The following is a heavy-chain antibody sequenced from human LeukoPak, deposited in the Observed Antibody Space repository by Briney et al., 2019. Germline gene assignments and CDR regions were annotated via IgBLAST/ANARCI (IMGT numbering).Heavy chain of an antibody. CDR1: RGTFSSYV. J-gene: IGHJ3*02. Sequence: SVKVSCKASRGTFSSYVIRGVRQAPGQELEWMGGIIPIFGTANNAQKFQGRVTLTADESTSTAYMELSSLKSEDTAVYYCARVPGHYYDSSDYVVLDIWGQGTMVTVSS. V-gene: IGHV1-69*13. CDR3: ARVPGHYYDSSDYVVLDI. D-gene: IGHD3-22*01. CDR2: IIPIFGTA.